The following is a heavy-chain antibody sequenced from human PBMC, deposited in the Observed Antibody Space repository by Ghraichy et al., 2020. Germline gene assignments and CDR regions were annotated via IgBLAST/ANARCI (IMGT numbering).Heavy chain of an antibody. D-gene: IGHD2-2*01. CDR3: ARDSRCSSTSCLYYYYGMDV. V-gene: IGHV1-69*13. J-gene: IGHJ6*02. CDR2: IIPIFGTA. Sequence: SVKVSCKASGGTFSSYAISWVRQAPGQGLEWMGGIIPIFGTANYAQKFQGRVTITADESTSTAYMELSSLRSEDTAVYYCARDSRCSSTSCLYYYYGMDVWGQGTTVTVSS. CDR1: GGTFSSYA.